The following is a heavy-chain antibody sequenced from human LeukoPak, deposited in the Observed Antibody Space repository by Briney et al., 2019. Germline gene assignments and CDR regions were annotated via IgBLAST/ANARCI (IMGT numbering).Heavy chain of an antibody. CDR2: IIPIFGTA. CDR1: GGTFSSYA. J-gene: IGHJ4*02. V-gene: IGHV1-69*13. CDR3: ARGGARYYYDSSASPDY. D-gene: IGHD3-22*01. Sequence: SVKVSCKASGGTFSSYAISWVRQAPGQGLEWMGGIIPIFGTANYAQKFQGRVTITADESTSTAYMELRSLRSDDTAVYYCARGGARYYYDSSASPDYWGQGTLVTVSS.